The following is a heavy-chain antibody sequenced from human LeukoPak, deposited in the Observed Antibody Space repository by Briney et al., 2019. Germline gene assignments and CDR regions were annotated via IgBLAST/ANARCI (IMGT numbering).Heavy chain of an antibody. Sequence: GGSLRLSCAASGFTFSSYWMHWVRQGPGQGLVWVSRISTDGSSTDYAGSVKGRFTISRENAKNTLYLQMNSLRAEDTAVYYCARTRTLPIAGGFDTWGQGSLVTVSS. CDR2: ISTDGSST. V-gene: IGHV3-74*01. CDR1: GFTFSSYW. CDR3: ARTRTLPIAGGFDT. D-gene: IGHD3-16*01. J-gene: IGHJ5*02.